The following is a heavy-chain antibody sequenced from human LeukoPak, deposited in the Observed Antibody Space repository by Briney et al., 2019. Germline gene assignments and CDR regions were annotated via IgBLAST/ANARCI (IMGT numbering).Heavy chain of an antibody. CDR2: ISSSGSTI. D-gene: IGHD6-13*01. CDR3: ARLTKRYSSSWRALDY. J-gene: IGHJ4*02. V-gene: IGHV3-48*04. Sequence: QPGGSLRLSCAASGFDFRSYSMNWVRQAPGKGLEWVSYISSSGSTIYYADSVKGRFTISRDNAKNSLYLQMNSLGAEDTAVYYCARLTKRYSSSWRALDYWGQGTLVTVSS. CDR1: GFDFRSYS.